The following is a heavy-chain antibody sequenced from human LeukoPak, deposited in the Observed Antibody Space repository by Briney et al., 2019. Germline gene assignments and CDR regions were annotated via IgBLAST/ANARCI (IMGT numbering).Heavy chain of an antibody. CDR2: ISSSSSYI. CDR3: ARDQQWLYYFDY. Sequence: NPGGSLRLSCAASGFTFSSYSMNWVRQAPGKGLEWVSSISSSSSYIYYADSVKGRFTISRDNAKNSLYLQMNSLRAEDTAVYYCARDQQWLYYFDYWGQGTLVTVSS. J-gene: IGHJ4*02. CDR1: GFTFSSYS. V-gene: IGHV3-21*01. D-gene: IGHD6-19*01.